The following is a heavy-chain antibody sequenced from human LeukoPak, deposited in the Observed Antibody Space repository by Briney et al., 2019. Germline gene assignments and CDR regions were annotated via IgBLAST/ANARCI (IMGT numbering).Heavy chain of an antibody. D-gene: IGHD6-19*01. CDR1: GYTFTSYG. Sequence: GASVKVSCKASGYTFTSYGISWVRQAPGQGLEWMGWINTNTGNPTYAQGFTGRFVFSLDTSVSTAYLQISSLKAEDTAVYYCARGDPGQWLANFDYWGQGTLVTVSS. J-gene: IGHJ4*02. CDR3: ARGDPGQWLANFDY. CDR2: INTNTGNP. V-gene: IGHV7-4-1*02.